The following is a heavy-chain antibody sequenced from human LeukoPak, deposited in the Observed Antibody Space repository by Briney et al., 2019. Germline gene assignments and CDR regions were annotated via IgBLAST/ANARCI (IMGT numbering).Heavy chain of an antibody. V-gene: IGHV5-51*01. CDR2: IFPGDSDT. J-gene: IGHJ3*02. Sequence: GEPLKISCKASGYSFNIYWIGWVRQMPGKGLKWMGIIFPGDSDTRYSPSFQGQVTFSVDKSITTAYLQWSSLKASDTAMYYCARWVTADRGKKDAFDIWGQGTMVTVSS. D-gene: IGHD2-21*02. CDR1: GYSFNIYW. CDR3: ARWVTADRGKKDAFDI.